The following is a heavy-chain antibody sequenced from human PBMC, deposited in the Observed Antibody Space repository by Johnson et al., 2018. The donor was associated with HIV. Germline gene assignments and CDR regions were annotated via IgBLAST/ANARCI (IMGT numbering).Heavy chain of an antibody. Sequence: QVQLVESGGGLVKPGGSLRLSCAASGFTFSNHAMYWVRQAPGKGLEWVALMSYAGTNEYYADSVQGRFTISRDNSRNMVYLEMNSLRTEDTAVYYCARGLKGAFDIWGQGTRVTVSS. CDR1: GFTFSNHA. V-gene: IGHV3-30*04. CDR3: ARGLKGAFDI. CDR2: MSYAGTNE. J-gene: IGHJ3*02.